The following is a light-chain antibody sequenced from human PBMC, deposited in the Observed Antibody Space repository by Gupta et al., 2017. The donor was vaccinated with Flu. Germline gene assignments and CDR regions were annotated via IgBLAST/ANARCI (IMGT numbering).Light chain of an antibody. Sequence: EIVMTQSPATLSVSPGERATLSCRANQSVNSQLAWYQQKPGRAPRLLIYGSSNRATGVPARFSGSGSGTEFTLTISSLQSEDFAVYYCQQYDNWPPFTFGPGTTVDI. V-gene: IGKV3-15*01. CDR1: QSVNSQ. CDR3: QQYDNWPPFT. CDR2: GSS. J-gene: IGKJ3*01.